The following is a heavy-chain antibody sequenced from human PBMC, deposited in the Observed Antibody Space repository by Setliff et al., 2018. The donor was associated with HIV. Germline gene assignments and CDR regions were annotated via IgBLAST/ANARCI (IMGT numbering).Heavy chain of an antibody. D-gene: IGHD4-17*01. CDR3: VRVDYGDYDFGY. Sequence: SETLSLTCTVSGHSITSDYQWGWIRQPPGKGLEWIGSIYHSGSTYYNPSLKSRVTISVDTTKSQISLKLISVTAADTAVFYCVRVDYGDYDFGYWGQGTLVTVSS. V-gene: IGHV4-38-2*02. CDR1: GHSITSDYQ. J-gene: IGHJ4*02. CDR2: IYHSGST.